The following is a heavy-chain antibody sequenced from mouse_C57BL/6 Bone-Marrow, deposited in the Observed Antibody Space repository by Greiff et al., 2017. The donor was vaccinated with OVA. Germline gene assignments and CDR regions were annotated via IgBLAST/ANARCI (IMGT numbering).Heavy chain of an antibody. CDR3: ARDYYGSSYGWYFDV. CDR1: GFNIKDYY. J-gene: IGHJ1*03. V-gene: IGHV14-2*01. D-gene: IGHD1-1*01. Sequence: EVKLVESGAELVKPGASVKLSCTASGFNIKDYYMHWVKQRTEQGLEWIGRIDPEDGETKYAPKFQGKATITADTSSNTAYLQLSSLTSEDTAVYYCARDYYGSSYGWYFDVWGTGTTVTVSS. CDR2: IDPEDGET.